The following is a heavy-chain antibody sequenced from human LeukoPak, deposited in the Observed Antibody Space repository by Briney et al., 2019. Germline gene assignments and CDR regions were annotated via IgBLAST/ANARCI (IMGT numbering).Heavy chain of an antibody. CDR2: IVVGSGNT. CDR3: AKNRGAGSHYYYHMNV. Sequence: SVKVSCKASGFTFTSSAVQWVRQARGQRLEWIGWIVVGSGNTNYAQKFQERVTITRDMSTSTAYMELSSLRSEDTAVYYCAKNRGAGSHYYYHMNVWGKGTTVTVSS. V-gene: IGHV1-58*01. CDR1: GFTFTSSA. J-gene: IGHJ6*03. D-gene: IGHD1-26*01.